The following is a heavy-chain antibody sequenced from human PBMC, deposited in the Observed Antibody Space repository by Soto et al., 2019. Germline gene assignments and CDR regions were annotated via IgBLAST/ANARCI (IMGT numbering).Heavy chain of an antibody. V-gene: IGHV3-23*01. CDR3: AKRELDGN. CDR2: ISESGSST. J-gene: IGHJ4*02. CDR1: GFTFRSYG. Sequence: VQLLESGGGLVQPGGSLRLSCAASGFTFRSYGMSWVRQAPGKGLEWVSGISESGSSTTYADSVKGRFTISRDNSKNTLFLQMNTLRAEDTAIYYCAKRELDGNWGQGTLVTVSS. D-gene: IGHD1-7*01.